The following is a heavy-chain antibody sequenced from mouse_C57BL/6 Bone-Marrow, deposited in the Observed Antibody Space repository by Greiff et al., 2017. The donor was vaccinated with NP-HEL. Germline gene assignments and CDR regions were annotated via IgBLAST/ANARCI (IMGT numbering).Heavy chain of an antibody. D-gene: IGHD1-2*01. CDR3: ARDACLSAGYWYFDV. CDR1: GFTFSDFY. V-gene: IGHV7-1*01. CDR2: SRNKANDYTT. Sequence: EVKLMESGGGLVQSGRSLILSCATSGFTFSDFYMEWVRQAPGKGLEWIAASRNKANDYTTEYSASVKGRFIVSRDTSQSILYLQMNALRAEDTAIYYCARDACLSAGYWYFDVWGTGTTVTVSS. J-gene: IGHJ1*03.